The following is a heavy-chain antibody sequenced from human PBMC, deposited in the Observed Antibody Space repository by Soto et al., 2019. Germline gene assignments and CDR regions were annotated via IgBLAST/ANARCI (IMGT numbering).Heavy chain of an antibody. CDR3: ARLVNIFDFDY. CDR2: IYVGDSDT. CDR1: GYGFTNYW. Sequence: GESLKISCKGSGYGFTNYWIGWVRQMPGKGLEWMGIIYVGDSDTRYSPSFQGQVTISADKSISTAYLQWSSLRASDTAMYYCARLVNIFDFDYWGQGTLVTVSS. D-gene: IGHD2-21*01. J-gene: IGHJ4*02. V-gene: IGHV5-51*01.